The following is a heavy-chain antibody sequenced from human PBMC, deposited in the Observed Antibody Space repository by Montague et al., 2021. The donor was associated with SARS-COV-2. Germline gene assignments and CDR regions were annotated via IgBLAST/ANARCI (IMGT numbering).Heavy chain of an antibody. D-gene: IGHD2-15*01. CDR3: ASHCGGGRCYFGMDV. J-gene: IGHJ6*02. V-gene: IGHV4-34*01. CDR1: GGSFSSY. CDR2: ISHGGGT. Sequence: SETLSLTCDVYGGSFSSYWSWIRQPPGRGLEWVGQISHGGGTNYXPSLKSRVTISVDTSKSQVSLKLSSVTAADTAVYYCASHCGGGRCYFGMDVWGQGTTVTVSS.